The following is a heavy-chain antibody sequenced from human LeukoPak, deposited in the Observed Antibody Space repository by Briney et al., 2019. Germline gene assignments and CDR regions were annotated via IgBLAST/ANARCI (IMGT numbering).Heavy chain of an antibody. CDR3: AREESGGYFDY. CDR1: GYTFTSYY. CDR2: INPSGTNT. Sequence: ASVKVSCKASGYTFTSYYMHWVRQAPGQGLEWMGLINPSGTNTNYAQKFRGRVTMTRDTSTSTVYMDLSSLRSEDTAMYFCAREESGGYFDYWGQGTLVTVSS. D-gene: IGHD2-8*02. V-gene: IGHV1-46*01. J-gene: IGHJ4*02.